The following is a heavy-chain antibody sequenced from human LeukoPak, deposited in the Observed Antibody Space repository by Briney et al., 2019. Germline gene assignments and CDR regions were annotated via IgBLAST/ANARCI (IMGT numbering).Heavy chain of an antibody. CDR3: ANGYSRFDY. D-gene: IGHD6-13*01. V-gene: IGHV3-30*18. J-gene: IGHJ4*02. CDR1: GFTFSSYG. Sequence: GRSLRLSCAASGFTFSSYGMHWVRQAPDKGLEWVAVISYDGSNKYYADSVKGRFTISRDNSKNTLYLQMNSLRAEDTAVYYCANGYSRFDYWGQGTLVTVSS. CDR2: ISYDGSNK.